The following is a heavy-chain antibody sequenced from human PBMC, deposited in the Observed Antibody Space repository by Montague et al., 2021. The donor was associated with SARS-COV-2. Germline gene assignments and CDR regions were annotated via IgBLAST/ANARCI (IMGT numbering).Heavy chain of an antibody. J-gene: IGHJ4*02. CDR3: ARDRSSVTPQWLAGVDF. Sequence: SLRLSCAASGFTFSSYAMHWVRQAPGKGLEWVAVVSYAGTNKNYADSVKGRFTISRDNSKNTLYLQMNSLRAEDTAVYYCARDRSSVTPQWLAGVDFWGQGSLVTVSS. V-gene: IGHV3-30*04. D-gene: IGHD6-19*01. CDR2: VSYAGTNK. CDR1: GFTFSSYA.